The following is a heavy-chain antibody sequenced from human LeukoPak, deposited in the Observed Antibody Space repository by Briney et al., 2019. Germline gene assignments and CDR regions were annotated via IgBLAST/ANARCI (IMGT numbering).Heavy chain of an antibody. J-gene: IGHJ4*02. CDR2: ISSDGSRV. Sequence: GGSLRLSCAASGFTFSDYWMHWVRQAPGKGLVWVSRISSDGSRVTYADSVKGRFTISRDNSKNTLYLQMNSLRAEDTAVYYCRDPFDYWGQGTLVTVSS. V-gene: IGHV3-74*01. CDR3: RDPFDY. CDR1: GFTFSDYW.